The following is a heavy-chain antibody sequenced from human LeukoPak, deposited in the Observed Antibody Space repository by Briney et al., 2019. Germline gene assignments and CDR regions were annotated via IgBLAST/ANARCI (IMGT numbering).Heavy chain of an antibody. D-gene: IGHD4-17*01. CDR2: IYYSGST. V-gene: IGHV4-30-4*01. Sequence: SQTLSLTCTVSGGSISSGDYYWSWIRQPPGKGLEWIGYIYYSGSTYYNPSLKSRVTISVDTSKNQFSLELSSVTAADTAVYYCARVPRATDTYYFDYWGQGTLVTVSS. J-gene: IGHJ4*02. CDR3: ARVPRATDTYYFDY. CDR1: GGSISSGDYY.